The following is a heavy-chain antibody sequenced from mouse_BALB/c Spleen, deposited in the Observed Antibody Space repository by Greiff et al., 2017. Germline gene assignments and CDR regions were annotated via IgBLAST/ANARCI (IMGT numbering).Heavy chain of an antibody. Sequence: VKVEESGPGLVAPSQSLSITCTVSGFSLTSYGVHWVRQSPGKGLEWLGVIWSGGSTDYNAAFISRLSISKDNSKSQVFFKMNSLQANDTAIYYCARDYYGNLFAYWGQGTLVTVSA. CDR3: ARDYYGNLFAY. CDR2: IWSGGST. J-gene: IGHJ3*01. D-gene: IGHD2-1*01. V-gene: IGHV2-2*02. CDR1: GFSLTSYG.